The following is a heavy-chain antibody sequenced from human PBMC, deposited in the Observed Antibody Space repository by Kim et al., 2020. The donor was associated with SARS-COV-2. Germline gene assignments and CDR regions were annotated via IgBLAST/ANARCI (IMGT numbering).Heavy chain of an antibody. V-gene: IGHV5-51*01. J-gene: IGHJ4*02. CDR1: GYRFSTYG. CDR3: ARRLGGNGCFDS. Sequence: GESLKISCKGSGYRFSTYGIGWVRQMHGKGLEWMGLIFPADSDITYSPSLRGQVTISADKSIDTAYLQFSSLKASDTATYFCARRLGGNGCFDSWGQGTL. CDR2: IFPADSDI. D-gene: IGHD3-10*01.